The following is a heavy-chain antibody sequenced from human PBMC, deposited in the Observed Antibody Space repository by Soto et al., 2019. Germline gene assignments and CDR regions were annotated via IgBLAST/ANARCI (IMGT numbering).Heavy chain of an antibody. V-gene: IGHV4-59*08. CDR1: GGSISSYY. CDR3: ARRIILRTWFDP. CDR2: IYYSGST. Sequence: SETLSLTCTVSGGSISSYYWSWIRQPPGKGLEWIGYIYYSGSTNYNPSLKSRVTISVDTSKNQFSLKLSSVTAADTAVYYCARRIILRTWFDPWGQGTLVTVSS. J-gene: IGHJ5*02.